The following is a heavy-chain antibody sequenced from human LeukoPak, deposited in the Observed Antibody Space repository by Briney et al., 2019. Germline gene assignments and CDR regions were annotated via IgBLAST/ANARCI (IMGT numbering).Heavy chain of an antibody. CDR1: GFTFNSYA. Sequence: GGSLRLSCAASGFTFNSYAMHWVRQAPGKGLEWVAVISYDGSNKYYADSVKGRFTISRDNSKNTLYLQMNSLRAEDTAVYYCARELDHYYDSNAFDIWGQGTMVTVSS. CDR2: ISYDGSNK. CDR3: ARELDHYYDSNAFDI. V-gene: IGHV3-30-3*01. J-gene: IGHJ3*02. D-gene: IGHD3-22*01.